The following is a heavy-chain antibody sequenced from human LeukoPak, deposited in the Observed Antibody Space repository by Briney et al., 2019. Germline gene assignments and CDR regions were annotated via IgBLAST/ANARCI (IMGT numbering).Heavy chain of an antibody. J-gene: IGHJ4*02. V-gene: IGHV3-74*01. CDR1: GFTFSSHW. Sequence: GGSLRLSCADSGFTFSSHWMHWVRQAPGKGLVWVSRIKYDASSTSYADSVKGRFTISRDNSKSTLYLQMNTLRAEDTAVYYCANRRADSSGWVSLDYWGQGTLVTVSS. D-gene: IGHD6-19*01. CDR2: IKYDASST. CDR3: ANRRADSSGWVSLDY.